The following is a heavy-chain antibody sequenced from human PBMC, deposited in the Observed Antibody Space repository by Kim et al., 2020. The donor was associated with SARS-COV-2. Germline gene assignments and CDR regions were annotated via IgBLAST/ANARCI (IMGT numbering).Heavy chain of an antibody. CDR2: INHSGRT. J-gene: IGHJ2*01. CDR3: ARRLSNTSGWGSHYCDL. D-gene: IGHD3-10*01. V-gene: IGHV4-34*01. Sequence: SETLSLTCAVYGGSFSDYYWSWIRQPPGKGLEWIGEINHSGRTNYNPSLKSRVTISVDTSKIQFSLKLTSVTAADAALYFCARRLSNTSGWGSHYCDLWG. CDR1: GGSFSDYY.